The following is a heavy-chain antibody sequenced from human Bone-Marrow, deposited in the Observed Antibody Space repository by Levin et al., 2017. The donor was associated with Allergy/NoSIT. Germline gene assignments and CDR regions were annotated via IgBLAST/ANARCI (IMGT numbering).Heavy chain of an antibody. J-gene: IGHJ5*01. V-gene: IGHV3-30*07. D-gene: IGHD5-12*01. CDR2: ISYDGNND. CDR1: GFTFNLYA. Sequence: GGSLRLSCSTSGFTFNLYAMHWVRHAPGKGLEWVAVISYDGNNDYYADSVKGRFTISRDNSRNTLFLQMHSLRPDDTALYQCARDGVRGYSTYDWVDSWGQGTLVSVSS. CDR3: ARDGVRGYSTYDWVDS.